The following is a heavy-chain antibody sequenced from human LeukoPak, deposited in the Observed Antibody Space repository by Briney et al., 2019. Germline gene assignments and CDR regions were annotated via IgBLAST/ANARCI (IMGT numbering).Heavy chain of an antibody. CDR2: IFYSGNT. V-gene: IGHV4-39*01. J-gene: IGHJ6*02. CDR3: ARSSYGSGTLYNGMDV. D-gene: IGHD3-10*01. CDR1: GGSISRSSRY. Sequence: SETLSLTCTVSGGSISRSSRYWGWMRQPPGKGLEWIGSIFYSGNTYYNPSLKSRVTISVDTAKNQFSLKLSFVTAADTAVYYCARSSYGSGTLYNGMDVSSQGTTVT.